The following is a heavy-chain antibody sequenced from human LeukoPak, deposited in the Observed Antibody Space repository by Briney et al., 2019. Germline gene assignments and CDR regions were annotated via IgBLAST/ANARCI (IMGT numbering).Heavy chain of an antibody. Sequence: PSETLSLTCTVSGDSISSYYWSWIRQPPGKGLEWIGHIYYSGSTNYNPSLKSRVTISLDTSKNQFSLKLSSVTAADTAVYHCAKTPTGTYYFDYWGQGTLVTVSS. CDR3: AKTPTGTYYFDY. J-gene: IGHJ4*02. CDR2: IYYSGST. V-gene: IGHV4-59*01. D-gene: IGHD1-1*01. CDR1: GDSISSYY.